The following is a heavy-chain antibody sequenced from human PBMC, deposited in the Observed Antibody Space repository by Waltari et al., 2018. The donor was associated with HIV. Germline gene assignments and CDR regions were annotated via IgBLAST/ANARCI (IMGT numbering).Heavy chain of an antibody. CDR1: GFTFSRYW. CDR2: IKQDGSEI. CDR3: ARRGGRSSPLGY. D-gene: IGHD6-13*01. V-gene: IGHV3-7*01. Sequence: EVQLVESGGGLVQPGGSLSRSCAASGFTFSRYWMSWVRPAPGKGLEWVANIKQDGSEIYYVDSVKGRFTISRDNAKNSLYLQMNSLRAEDTAVYFCARRGGRSSPLGYWGQGTLVTVSS. J-gene: IGHJ4*02.